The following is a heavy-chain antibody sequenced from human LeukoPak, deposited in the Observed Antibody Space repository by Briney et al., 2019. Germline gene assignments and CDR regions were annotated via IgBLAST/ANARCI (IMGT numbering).Heavy chain of an antibody. CDR1: GGSISSYY. J-gene: IGHJ5*02. CDR2: IYYSGST. V-gene: IGHV4-59*01. Sequence: SETLSLTCTVSGGSISSYYWSWIRQPPGKGLEWIGYIYYSGSTNYNPSLKSRVTISVDTSKNQFSLKLSSVTAADTAVYYCARVDEEYCSSTSCLNWFDPWGQGTLVTVSS. D-gene: IGHD2-2*01. CDR3: ARVDEEYCSSTSCLNWFDP.